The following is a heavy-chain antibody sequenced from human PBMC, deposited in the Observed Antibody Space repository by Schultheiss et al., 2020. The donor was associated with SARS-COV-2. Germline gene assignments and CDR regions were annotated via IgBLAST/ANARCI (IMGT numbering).Heavy chain of an antibody. Sequence: GGSLRLSCAASGFTVSSNYMSWVRQAPGKGLEWVSAISGSGGSSYYADSVKGRFTISRDNSKNTLYLQMNSLRAEDTAVYYCARAWHDSSGYYYVSYFQHWGQGTLVTVSS. D-gene: IGHD3-22*01. V-gene: IGHV3-23*01. CDR3: ARAWHDSSGYYYVSYFQH. CDR1: GFTVSSNY. CDR2: ISGSGGSS. J-gene: IGHJ1*01.